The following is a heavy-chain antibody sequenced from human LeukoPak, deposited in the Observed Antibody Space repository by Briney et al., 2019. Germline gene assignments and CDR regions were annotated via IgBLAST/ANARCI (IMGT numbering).Heavy chain of an antibody. J-gene: IGHJ3*02. CDR2: IYYSGST. CDR3: ARDYGGHAFDI. CDR1: GGSISSYY. V-gene: IGHV4-59*01. Sequence: PSETLSLTCTVSGGSISSYYWSWIRQPPGKGLEWIGYIYYSGSTNYNPSLKSRVTISVDTSKNQFSLKLSSVTAADTAVYYCARDYGGHAFDIWGQGTMVTVSS. D-gene: IGHD3-10*01.